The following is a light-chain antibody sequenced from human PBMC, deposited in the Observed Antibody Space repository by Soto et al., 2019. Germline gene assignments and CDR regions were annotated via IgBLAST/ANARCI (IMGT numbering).Light chain of an antibody. CDR2: AAS. Sequence: DIQMTQSPSSLSASVRDRVTITCRASQTISTHLNWYQQQPGKAPKLLIYAASTLQSGVPSRFSGSGSGTDFTLTINSLQPEDFAPYYCQQSLTIPYTFGQGTKLEIK. CDR3: QQSLTIPYT. CDR1: QTISTH. J-gene: IGKJ2*01. V-gene: IGKV1-39*01.